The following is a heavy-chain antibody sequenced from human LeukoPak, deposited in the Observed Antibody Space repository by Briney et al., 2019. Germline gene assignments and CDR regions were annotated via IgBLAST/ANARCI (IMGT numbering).Heavy chain of an antibody. CDR3: ARGYSSGWYPQYYFDY. D-gene: IGHD6-19*01. CDR1: GFTFSRHG. V-gene: IGHV3-30*03. Sequence: GGSLRLSCAASGFTFSRHGMHWVRQAPGKGLEWVAVISYDGSNKYYADSVKGRFTISRDNSKNTLYLQMNSLRAEDTAVYYCARGYSSGWYPQYYFDYWGQGTLVTVSS. CDR2: ISYDGSNK. J-gene: IGHJ4*02.